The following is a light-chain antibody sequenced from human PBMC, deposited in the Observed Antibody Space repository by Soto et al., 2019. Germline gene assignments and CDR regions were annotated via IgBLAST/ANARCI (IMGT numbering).Light chain of an antibody. J-gene: IGKJ1*01. V-gene: IGKV3-20*01. CDR3: QQYRDSWT. CDR2: GAS. CDR1: QSTNY. Sequence: EVVLTQSPGTLSLSPGEKASLSCRASQSTNYLTWYQQRPGQALRLLIYGASSRATGIPDRFSGSGSGTDFTLTISRLEPEDFAVYYCQQYRDSWTFGQGTKVDIK.